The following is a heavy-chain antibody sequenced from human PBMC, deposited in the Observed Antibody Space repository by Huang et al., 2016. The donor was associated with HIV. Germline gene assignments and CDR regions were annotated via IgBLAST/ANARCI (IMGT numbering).Heavy chain of an antibody. CDR1: GFTFSNYA. CDR3: AKDRGDGYSGYDYDY. D-gene: IGHD5-12*01. V-gene: IGHV3-23*01. CDR2: ISGSSVTI. Sequence: EVQLWESGGTLVQPGGSLRLSCGASGFTFSNYAMSWVRQAPGKGLEWVSFISGSSVTIYYADSVKGRFTISRDNVKKTVYLQMNSLRVEDAVVYYCAKDRGDGYSGYDYDYWGQGTLVTVSS. J-gene: IGHJ4*02.